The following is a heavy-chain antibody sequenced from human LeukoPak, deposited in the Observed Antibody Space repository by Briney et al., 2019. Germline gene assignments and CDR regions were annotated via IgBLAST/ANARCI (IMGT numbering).Heavy chain of an antibody. D-gene: IGHD2-2*01. CDR3: ARGYCSSTSCLNYYYYYMDV. J-gene: IGHJ6*03. CDR1: GGSISSYY. CDR2: IYTSGST. Sequence: SETLSLTCTVSGGSISSYYWSWLRQPAGKGLEWIGRIYTSGSTNYDPSLKSRVTMPVDTSKNQFSLKLSSVTAADTAVYYCARGYCSSTSCLNYYYYYMDVWGKGTTVTVSS. V-gene: IGHV4-4*07.